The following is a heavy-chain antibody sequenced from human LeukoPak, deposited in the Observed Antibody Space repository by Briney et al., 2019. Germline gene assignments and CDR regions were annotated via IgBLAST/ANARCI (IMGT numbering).Heavy chain of an antibody. Sequence: GESLKISCKGSGYSFTSYWIGWVRQMPGKGLEWMGIIYPGDSDTRYSPSFQGQVTISADKSISTAYLQWSSLKASDTAMHYCARQDSSGYYSSTPNFDYWGQGTLVTVSS. CDR2: IYPGDSDT. CDR3: ARQDSSGYYSSTPNFDY. V-gene: IGHV5-51*01. CDR1: GYSFTSYW. J-gene: IGHJ4*02. D-gene: IGHD3-22*01.